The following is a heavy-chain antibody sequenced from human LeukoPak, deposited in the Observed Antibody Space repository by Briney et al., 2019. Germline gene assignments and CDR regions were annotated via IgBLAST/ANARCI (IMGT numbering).Heavy chain of an antibody. CDR2: ISAYNGNT. CDR3: ATGPPYGDYVGLDAFDI. CDR1: GYTFTSYG. J-gene: IGHJ3*02. Sequence: GASVKVSCKASGYTFTSYGISWVRQAPGQGLEWMGWISAYNGNTNYAQKLQGRVTMTTDTSTSTAYMELRSLRSDDTAVYYCATGPPYGDYVGLDAFDIWGQGTMVTVSS. V-gene: IGHV1-18*01. D-gene: IGHD4-17*01.